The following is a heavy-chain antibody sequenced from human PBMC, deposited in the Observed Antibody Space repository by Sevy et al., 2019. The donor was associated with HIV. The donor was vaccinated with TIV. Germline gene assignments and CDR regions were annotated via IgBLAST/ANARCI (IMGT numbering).Heavy chain of an antibody. V-gene: IGHV4-61*02. D-gene: IGHD3-3*01. CDR3: VRGRDFWSGFPKNDD. J-gene: IGHJ4*02. CDR1: GDSVGFNSYY. CDR2: IYPTGRT. Sequence: SETLSLTCTVSGDSVGFNSYYWSWVRQPAGKGLEWIGRIYPTGRTKYNPSLNSRVTMSLDTSKNLFSLSLTSVTAADTAVYYCVRGRDFWSGFPKNDDWGQGTLVTVSS.